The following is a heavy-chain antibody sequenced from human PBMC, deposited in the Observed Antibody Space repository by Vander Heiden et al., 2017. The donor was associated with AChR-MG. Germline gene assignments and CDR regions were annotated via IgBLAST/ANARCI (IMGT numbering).Heavy chain of an antibody. J-gene: IGHJ6*03. CDR1: AGAITRSSYY. Sequence: QVQLQESGPGLVKPSETLSLNCNVSAGAITRSSYYWGWVRQPPGQGLEWIGGVSYSGTTYYSPSLESRVTISVDMSKNQFSLQLTSVTATDTALYYCARLRRGPNYYFYMDVWGKGTTVTVS. V-gene: IGHV4-39*01. CDR3: ARLRRGPNYYFYMDV. CDR2: VSYSGTT.